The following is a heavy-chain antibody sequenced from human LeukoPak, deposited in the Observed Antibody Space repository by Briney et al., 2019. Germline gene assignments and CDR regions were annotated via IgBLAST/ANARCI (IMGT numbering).Heavy chain of an antibody. D-gene: IGHD3-22*01. V-gene: IGHV1-2*02. J-gene: IGHJ4*02. CDR3: ARGLITMIVVVIQGFDY. CDR1: GYTFSSYF. Sequence: ASVKVSCKASGYTFSSYFMHWVRQAPGQGLEWMGIINPRGDSTNYAQKFQGRVTMTRDTSISTAYMELSRLRSDDTAVYYCARGLITMIVVVIQGFDYWGQGTLVTVSS. CDR2: INPRGDST.